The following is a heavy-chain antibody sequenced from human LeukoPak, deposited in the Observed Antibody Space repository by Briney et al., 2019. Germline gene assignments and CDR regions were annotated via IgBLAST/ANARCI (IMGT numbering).Heavy chain of an antibody. CDR2: IYYSGST. J-gene: IGHJ6*02. V-gene: IGHV4-61*01. Sequence: SETPSLTCTVSGGSVSSGSYYWSWIRQPPGKGLEWIGYIYYSGSTNYNPSLKSRVTISVDTSKNQFSLKLSSGTAADTAVYYCAREGTTYGMDVWGQGTTVTVSS. CDR1: GGSVSSGSYY. D-gene: IGHD1-14*01. CDR3: AREGTTYGMDV.